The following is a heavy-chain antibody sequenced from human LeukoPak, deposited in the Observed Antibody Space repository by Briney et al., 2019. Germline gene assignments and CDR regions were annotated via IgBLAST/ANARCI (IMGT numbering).Heavy chain of an antibody. CDR2: ISRSSSTI. J-gene: IGHJ4*02. V-gene: IGHV3-48*02. Sequence: GGSLRLSCPHSGFTFSDYSRNWMRQAPGKGLEWLSYISRSSSTIYYADSVKGRFTISRDNAKNSLYLQMNSLRDEDTAVYYCARDKGFYFWGQGTLVTVSS. CDR3: ARDKGFYF. CDR1: GFTFSDYS.